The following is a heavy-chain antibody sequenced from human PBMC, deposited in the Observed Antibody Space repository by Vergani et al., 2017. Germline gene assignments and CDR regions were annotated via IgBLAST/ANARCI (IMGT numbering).Heavy chain of an antibody. CDR2: VSFRGDT. V-gene: IGHV4-59*02. J-gene: IGHJ4*02. D-gene: IGHD3-10*01. Sequence: QVKLQESGPGLVKPSETLSLTCTVSGASVNSYYWSWIRQPPGKGLEWIGYVSFRGDTLYDPSVKGRMTISLNTSSNQFSLYLTSVTAADTAVYYCARSRIYYGAGSPDYWGQGTRSPSPQ. CDR3: ARSRIYYGAGSPDY. CDR1: GASVNSYY.